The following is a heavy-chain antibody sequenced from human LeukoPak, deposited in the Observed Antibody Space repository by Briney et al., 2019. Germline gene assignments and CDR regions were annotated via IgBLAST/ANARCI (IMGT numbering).Heavy chain of an antibody. V-gene: IGHV4-34*01. D-gene: IGHD5-18*01. J-gene: IGHJ4*02. CDR1: GESFSGYY. Sequence: PSETLALTCAVYGESFSGYYWSWIRQPPGKGLEWIGEINLSGSTNYNPSLKSRVTISVGTSKNQFSLKLSSVTAADTAVYYCARDIGDTAMDPAHYFDYWGQGTLVTVSS. CDR3: ARDIGDTAMDPAHYFDY. CDR2: INLSGST.